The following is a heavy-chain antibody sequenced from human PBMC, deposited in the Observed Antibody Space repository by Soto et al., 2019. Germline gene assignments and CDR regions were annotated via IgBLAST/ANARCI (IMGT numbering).Heavy chain of an antibody. CDR1: GGTFSSYA. Sequence: GASVKVSCKASGGTFSSYAISWVRQAPGQRLEWMGGIIPIFGTANYAQKFQGRVTITADKSTSTAYMELSSLRSEDTAVYYCARVMVRGVIIDYYYYGMDVWGQGTTVTVSS. CDR2: IIPIFGTA. CDR3: ARVMVRGVIIDYYYYGMDV. D-gene: IGHD3-10*01. V-gene: IGHV1-69*06. J-gene: IGHJ6*02.